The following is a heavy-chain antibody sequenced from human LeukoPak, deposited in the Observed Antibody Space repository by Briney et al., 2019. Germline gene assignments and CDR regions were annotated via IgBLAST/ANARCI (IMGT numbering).Heavy chain of an antibody. CDR3: ARVAGNIVVVPAAYEGYYYYYMDV. CDR2: ISSSSSYI. V-gene: IGHV3-21*01. Sequence: RGSLRLSCAASGFTFSSYSMNWVRQAPGKGLEWVSSISSSSSYIYYADSVKGRFTISRDNAKNSLYLQMNSLRAEDTAVYYCARVAGNIVVVPAAYEGYYYYYMDVWGKGTTVTVSS. J-gene: IGHJ6*03. D-gene: IGHD2-2*01. CDR1: GFTFSSYS.